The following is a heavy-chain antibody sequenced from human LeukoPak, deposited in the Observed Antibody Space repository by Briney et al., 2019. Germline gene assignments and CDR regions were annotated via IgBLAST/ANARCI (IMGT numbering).Heavy chain of an antibody. CDR2: ISVSGGTT. J-gene: IGHJ6*02. CDR3: AKNLYCGGGSCYPSALGMDV. V-gene: IGHV3-23*01. Sequence: GGSLRLSCAASGFTFSPYAMSWVRQAPGKGLHWVSSISVSGGTTYYAESVKGRFTISRDNSKNTLFLQMNGLRAEDTAVYYCAKNLYCGGGSCYPSALGMDVWGQGTTVTVSS. D-gene: IGHD2-15*01. CDR1: GFTFSPYA.